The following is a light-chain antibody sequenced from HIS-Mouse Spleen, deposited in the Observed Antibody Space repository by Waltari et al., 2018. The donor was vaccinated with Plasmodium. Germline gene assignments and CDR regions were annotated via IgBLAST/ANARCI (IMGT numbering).Light chain of an antibody. Sequence: QSALTQPRSVSGSPGQSVTISCTGTSSDVGGYNYVSWYQQHPGKAPKLMIYDVSKRTSGVPERCSGSKSGNTASLTISGLQAEDEADYYCCSYAGSYTYVFGTGTKVTVL. J-gene: IGLJ1*01. V-gene: IGLV2-11*01. CDR2: DVS. CDR3: CSYAGSYTYV. CDR1: SSDVGGYNY.